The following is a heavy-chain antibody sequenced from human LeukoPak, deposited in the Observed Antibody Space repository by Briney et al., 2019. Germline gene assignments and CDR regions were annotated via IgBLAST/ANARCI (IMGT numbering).Heavy chain of an antibody. D-gene: IGHD5/OR15-5a*01. J-gene: IGHJ3*02. CDR2: IIPIFGTA. V-gene: IGHV1-69*13. Sequence: GASVKVSCKASGGTFSSYAISWVRQAPGQGLEWMGGIIPIFGTANYAQKFQGRVTITADESTSTAYMELSSLRSEDTAVYYCAGDAYSMSTGAFDIWGQGTMVTVSS. CDR3: AGDAYSMSTGAFDI. CDR1: GGTFSSYA.